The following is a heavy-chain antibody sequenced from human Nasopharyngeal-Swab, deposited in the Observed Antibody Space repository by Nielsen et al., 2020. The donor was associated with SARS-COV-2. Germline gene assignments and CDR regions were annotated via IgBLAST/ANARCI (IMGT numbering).Heavy chain of an antibody. V-gene: IGHV4-39*01. J-gene: IGHJ2*01. CDR3: ASAVWYFDL. CDR1: GGSISSSSYY. Sequence: GSLRLSCTVSGGSISSSSYYWGWIRQPPGNGLEWIGSIYYSGSTYYNPSLKSRVTISVDTSKNQFSLKLSSVTAADTAVYYCASAVWYFDLWGRGTLVTVSS. CDR2: IYYSGST.